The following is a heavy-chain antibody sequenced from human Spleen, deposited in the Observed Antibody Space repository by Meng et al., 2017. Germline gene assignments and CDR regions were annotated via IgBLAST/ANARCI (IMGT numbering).Heavy chain of an antibody. V-gene: IGHV4-34*01. CDR3: ARAYEKVTTGFDY. J-gene: IGHJ4*02. Sequence: GSLRLSCAVYGGSFSGYYWSWIRQPPGKGLEWIGEINHSGSTNYNPSLKSRVTISVDTSKNQFSLKLSSVTAADTAVYYCARAYEKVTTGFDYWGQGTLVTVSS. CDR1: GGSFSGYY. CDR2: INHSGST. D-gene: IGHD4-11*01.